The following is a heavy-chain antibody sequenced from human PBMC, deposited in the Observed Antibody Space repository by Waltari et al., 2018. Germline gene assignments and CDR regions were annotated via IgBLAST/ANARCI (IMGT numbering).Heavy chain of an antibody. CDR3: ARDGHSYFYGSWSDY. J-gene: IGHJ4*02. V-gene: IGHV3-30*01. Sequence: QVQLVESGGGVVQPGKSLTPSCEVSGISVSSYAMHWVRQAPGKGLEWVTVISFDGNNIYFADSVKGRFTINRDNSKNTLSLQMNSLTPEDTAIYYCARDGHSYFYGSWSDYWGQGTLVTVSS. CDR2: ISFDGNNI. D-gene: IGHD3-10*01. CDR1: GISVSSYA.